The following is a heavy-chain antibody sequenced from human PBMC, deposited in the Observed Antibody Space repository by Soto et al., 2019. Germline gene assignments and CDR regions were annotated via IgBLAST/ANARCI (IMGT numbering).Heavy chain of an antibody. CDR1: GGSISSGGYS. V-gene: IGHV4-30-2*01. CDR2: IYHSGST. J-gene: IGHJ6*02. D-gene: IGHD3-16*01. CDR3: ARVPLMNLGSYYYYGMDV. Sequence: QLQLQESGSGLVKPSQTLSLTCAVSGGSISSGGYSWSWIRQPPGKGLEWIGYIYHSGSTYYNPSLKSRVTISVDRSKSQFSLKLSSVTAADTAVYYCARVPLMNLGSYYYYGMDVWGQGTTVTVSS.